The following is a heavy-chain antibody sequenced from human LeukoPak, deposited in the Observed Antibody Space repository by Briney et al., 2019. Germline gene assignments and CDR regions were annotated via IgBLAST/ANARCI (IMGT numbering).Heavy chain of an antibody. V-gene: IGHV1-18*01. CDR3: ARVPGGGDSTRRGWLESQNSAGYYYYYMDV. CDR2: ISAYNGNT. J-gene: IGHJ6*03. CDR1: GYTFTSYG. D-gene: IGHD2/OR15-2a*01. Sequence: ASVKVSCKASGYTFTSYGISWVRQAPGQGLEWMGWISAYNGNTNYAQKLQGRVTMTTDTSTSTAYMELRSLRSDDTAVYYCARVPGGGDSTRRGWLESQNSAGYYYYYMDVWGKGTTVTVSS.